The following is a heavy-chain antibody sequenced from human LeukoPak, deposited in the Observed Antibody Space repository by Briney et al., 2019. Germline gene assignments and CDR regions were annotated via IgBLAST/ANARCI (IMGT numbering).Heavy chain of an antibody. CDR1: GLTASHNV. D-gene: IGHD5-18*01. CDR3: ASIPGYSYGPPSDGAYMDV. J-gene: IGHJ6*03. Sequence: PGGSLRLSCAASGLTASHNVNNAMSWVRHAPGKGLAWVSGITTSGSTYYADSVKGRFTISRDNAKNSLYLQMNSLRAEDTAVYYCASIPGYSYGPPSDGAYMDVWGKGTTVTVSS. CDR2: ITTSGST. V-gene: IGHV3-69-1*01.